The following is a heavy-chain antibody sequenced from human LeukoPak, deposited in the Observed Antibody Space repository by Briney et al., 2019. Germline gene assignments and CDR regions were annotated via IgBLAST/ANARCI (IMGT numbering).Heavy chain of an antibody. CDR3: ARTVDTAMYY. J-gene: IGHJ4*02. CDR1: GFTFSSYA. V-gene: IGHV3-30-3*01. CDR2: ISYDGSNK. Sequence: PGRSLRLSCAASGFTFSSYAMHWVRQAPGKGLEWVAVISYDGSNKYYADSVKGRFTISRDNSKNTLYLQMNSLRAEDTAVYYRARTVDTAMYYWGQGTLVTVSS. D-gene: IGHD5-18*01.